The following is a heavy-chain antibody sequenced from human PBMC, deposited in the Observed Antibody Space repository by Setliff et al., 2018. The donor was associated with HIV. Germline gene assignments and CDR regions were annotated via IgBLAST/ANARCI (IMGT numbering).Heavy chain of an antibody. J-gene: IGHJ5*02. CDR2: ISRSSSSM. D-gene: IGHD1-1*01. V-gene: IGHV3-48*04. Sequence: PGGSLRLSCAASGFTFSTYSMNWVRQVPGKGLEWPSYISRSSSSMYYADSVKGRFTISRDNAKNSLYLQMNSLRAEDTAVYYCARARKGDWNLSYWFDPWGQGTLVTVSS. CDR3: ARARKGDWNLSYWFDP. CDR1: GFTFSTYS.